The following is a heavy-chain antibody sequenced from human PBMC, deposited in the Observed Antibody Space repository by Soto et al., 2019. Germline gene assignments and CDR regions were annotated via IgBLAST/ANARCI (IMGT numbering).Heavy chain of an antibody. CDR1: GDSISSHY. CDR3: ARDSDCSSTSCYGASYGWFDP. CDR2: IYHSGGT. Sequence: SETLSLTCTVSGDSISSHYWSWIRQPPGKGLEWIGHIYHSGGTRYNPSLRSRVTISVDTSKNQFSLKLSSVTAVDTAVYYCARDSDCSSTSCYGASYGWFDPWGQGTLVTV. V-gene: IGHV4-59*11. J-gene: IGHJ5*02. D-gene: IGHD2-2*01.